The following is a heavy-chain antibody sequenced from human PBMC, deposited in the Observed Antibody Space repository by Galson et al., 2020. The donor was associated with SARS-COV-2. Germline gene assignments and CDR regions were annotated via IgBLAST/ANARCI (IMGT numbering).Heavy chain of an antibody. J-gene: IGHJ4*02. Sequence: SETLSLTCTVSGGSISSGDYYWSWIRQHPGKGLEWIGYIYYSGSTYYNPSRKSRVSISVDTSKKQFSLMLSSVTAADTAVYYCARIVDTTTYYFDYWGRGILVTVSS. CDR2: IYYSGST. CDR3: ARIVDTTTYYFDY. CDR1: GGSISSGDYY. V-gene: IGHV4-31*03. D-gene: IGHD5-18*01.